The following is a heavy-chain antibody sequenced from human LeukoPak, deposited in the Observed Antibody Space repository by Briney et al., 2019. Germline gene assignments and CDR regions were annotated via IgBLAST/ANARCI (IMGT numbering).Heavy chain of an antibody. CDR1: GYTFTDYY. V-gene: IGHV1-2*02. Sequence: ASVKVSCKASGYTFTDYYMHWVRQAPGQGLEWMGWINPNSGGTNFAQKFQGRVAMTRDTSISTVYMELGSLRSDDTAVYYCAGARWQLVPYFDSWGQGTLVTVSS. CDR3: AGARWQLVPYFDS. J-gene: IGHJ4*02. D-gene: IGHD6-6*01. CDR2: INPNSGGT.